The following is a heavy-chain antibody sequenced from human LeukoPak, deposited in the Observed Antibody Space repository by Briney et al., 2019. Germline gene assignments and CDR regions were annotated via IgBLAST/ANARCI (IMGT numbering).Heavy chain of an antibody. Sequence: GESLKISCKGSGYTFINYWIAWVRQMPGKGLEWMGIIYPGDSDTTYSPSFQGQVTISADKSISTAYLQWSSLKASDTAMYYCARRDGYCSSTSCYADYYYGMDVWGQGTTVTVSS. CDR3: ARRDGYCSSTSCYADYYYGMDV. V-gene: IGHV5-51*01. CDR1: GYTFINYW. CDR2: IYPGDSDT. D-gene: IGHD2-2*01. J-gene: IGHJ6*02.